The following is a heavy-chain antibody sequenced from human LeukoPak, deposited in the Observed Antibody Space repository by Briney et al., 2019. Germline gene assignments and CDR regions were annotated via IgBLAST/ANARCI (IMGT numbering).Heavy chain of an antibody. CDR2: ITPIFGTA. V-gene: IGHV1-69*01. CDR1: GGTFSSYA. Sequence: SVKVSCKASGGTFSSYAISWVRQAPGQGLEWMGGITPIFGTANYAQKFQGRVTITADESTSTAYMELSSLRSEDTAVYYCARDLDTVVVPAAPRGYYYGMDVWGQGTTVTVSS. J-gene: IGHJ6*02. D-gene: IGHD2-2*03. CDR3: ARDLDTVVVPAAPRGYYYGMDV.